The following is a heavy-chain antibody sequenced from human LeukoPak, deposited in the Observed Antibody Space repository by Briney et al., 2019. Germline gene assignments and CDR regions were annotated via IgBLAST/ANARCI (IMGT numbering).Heavy chain of an antibody. V-gene: IGHV7-4-1*02. J-gene: IGHJ4*02. CDR2: INTNTGNP. CDR3: ARDKSVVAATHFDY. Sequence: ASVKVSCKASGYTFTSYAMNWVRQAPGQGLEWMGWINTNTGNPTYAQGFAGRFVFSLDTSVSTAYLQISSLKAEDTAVYYCARDKSVVAATHFDYWGQGTLVTVSS. CDR1: GYTFTSYA. D-gene: IGHD2-15*01.